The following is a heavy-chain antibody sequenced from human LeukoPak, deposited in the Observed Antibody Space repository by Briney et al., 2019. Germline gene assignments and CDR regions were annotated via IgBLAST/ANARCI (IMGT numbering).Heavy chain of an antibody. Sequence: SETLSLTCTVSGGSISSYYWSWIRQPPGKGLEWIGYIYHSGSTYYNPSPKSRVTISVDRSKNQFSLKLSSVTAADTAVYYCARGAGLFDIWGQGTMVTVSS. CDR2: IYHSGST. D-gene: IGHD1-14*01. V-gene: IGHV4-59*12. J-gene: IGHJ3*02. CDR3: ARGAGLFDI. CDR1: GGSISSYY.